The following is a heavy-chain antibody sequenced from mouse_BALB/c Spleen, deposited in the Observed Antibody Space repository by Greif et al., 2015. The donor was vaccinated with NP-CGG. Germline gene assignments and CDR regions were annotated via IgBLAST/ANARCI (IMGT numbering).Heavy chain of an antibody. CDR3: ARSGRITTRAWFAY. CDR2: IRNKANGYTT. D-gene: IGHD2-4*01. Sequence: EVKLVESGGGLVQPGGSLRLSCATSGFTFTDYYMSWVRQPPGKALEWLGFIRNKANGYTTEYSASVKGRFTISRDNSQSILYLQMNTLRAEDSATYYCARSGRITTRAWFAYWGQGTLVTVSA. J-gene: IGHJ3*01. V-gene: IGHV7-3*02. CDR1: GFTFTDYY.